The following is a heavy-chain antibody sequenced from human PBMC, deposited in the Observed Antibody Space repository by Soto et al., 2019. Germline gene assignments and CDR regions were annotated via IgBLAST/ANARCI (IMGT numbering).Heavy chain of an antibody. V-gene: IGHV1-69*12. CDR1: GGTFSSYA. CDR3: ARDNCRPQLGGNYYYITDV. J-gene: IGHJ6*02. CDR2: IIPLFRTP. Sequence: QVQLVQSGAEVKEPGSSVKVSCQASGGTFSSYALSWVRQAPGQGLEWMGGIIPLFRTPDYAQKFQGRVTITADESTSTAYMELSSLRSEDTAIYYCARDNCRPQLGGNYYYITDVWGQGTTSTVSS. D-gene: IGHD1-20*01.